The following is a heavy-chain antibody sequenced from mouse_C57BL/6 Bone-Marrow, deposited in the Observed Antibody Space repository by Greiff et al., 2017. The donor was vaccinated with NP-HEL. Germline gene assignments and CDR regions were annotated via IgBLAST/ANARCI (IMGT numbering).Heavy chain of an antibody. CDR3: ARSAGSNYHYYAMDY. D-gene: IGHD2-5*01. V-gene: IGHV14-2*01. CDR1: GFNIQDYY. CDR2: IDPEDGET. J-gene: IGHJ4*01. Sequence: EVQLQQSGAELVKPGASVKLSCTASGFNIQDYYMHWVKQRTAQGLEWIGRIDPEDGETKYAPKFQGKATITADTSSNTAYLQLSSLTSEDTAVYYCARSAGSNYHYYAMDYWGQGTSVTVSS.